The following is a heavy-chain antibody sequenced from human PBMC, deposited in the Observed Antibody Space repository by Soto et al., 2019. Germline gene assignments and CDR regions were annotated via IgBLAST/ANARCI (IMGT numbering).Heavy chain of an antibody. D-gene: IGHD1-1*01. Sequence: QVQLQQSGPGLVKPSETLSLTCSVSSGPSSSHNWGWIRQPPGRGLEWIGYVYSTGGTSYNPSLKSRVTISAHTSTNHISLTLASVTAADPAVYYCVRQGIGNLHGLVDVWGQGTTVRVSS. CDR1: SGPSSSHN. J-gene: IGHJ6*02. CDR3: VRQGIGNLHGLVDV. V-gene: IGHV4-59*08. CDR2: VYSTGGT.